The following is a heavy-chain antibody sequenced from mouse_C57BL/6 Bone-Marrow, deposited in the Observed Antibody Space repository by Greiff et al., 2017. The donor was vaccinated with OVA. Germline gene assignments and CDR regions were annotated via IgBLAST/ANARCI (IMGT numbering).Heavy chain of an antibody. CDR3: ARYIWGYDTPYAMDY. CDR1: GFTFTDYY. D-gene: IGHD2-2*01. Sequence: EVKLMESGGGLVQPGGSLSLSCAASGFTFTDYYMSWVRQPPGKALEWLGFIRNKANGYTTEYSASVKGRFTISRDNSQSILYLQMNALRAEDSATYYCARYIWGYDTPYAMDYWGQGTSVTVSS. V-gene: IGHV7-3*01. J-gene: IGHJ4*01. CDR2: IRNKANGYTT.